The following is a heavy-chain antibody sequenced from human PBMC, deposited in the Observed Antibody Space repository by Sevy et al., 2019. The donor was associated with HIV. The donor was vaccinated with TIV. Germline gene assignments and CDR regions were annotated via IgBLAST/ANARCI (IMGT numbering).Heavy chain of an antibody. D-gene: IGHD3-3*01. V-gene: IGHV3-21*01. CDR2: ISSSSSYI. J-gene: IGHJ5*02. CDR3: ARGYDFWSGYYEEGNWFDP. CDR1: GFTFSSYS. Sequence: GRSLRLSCAASGFTFSSYSMNWVRQAPGKGLEWVSSISSSSSYIYYADSVKGRFTISRDNAKNSLYLQMNSLRAEDTAVYYCARGYDFWSGYYEEGNWFDPWGQGTLVTVSS.